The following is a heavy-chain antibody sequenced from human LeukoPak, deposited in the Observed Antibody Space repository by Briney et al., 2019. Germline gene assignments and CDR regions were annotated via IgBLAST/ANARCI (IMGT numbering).Heavy chain of an antibody. J-gene: IGHJ6*02. CDR2: ISSSSGSI. V-gene: IGHV3-48*04. CDR1: GFTFSNYS. Sequence: PGGSLRLSCAASGFTFSNYSMNWVRQAPGKGLEWVSYISSSSGSIYYGDSVRGRVTISRDNAKNSLYLQMNSLRAEDTAVYYCGRAMDVWGQGTTVTVSS. CDR3: GRAMDV.